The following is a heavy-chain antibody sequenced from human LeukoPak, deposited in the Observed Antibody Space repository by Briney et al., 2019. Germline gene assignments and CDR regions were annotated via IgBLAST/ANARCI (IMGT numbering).Heavy chain of an antibody. CDR3: ARDIPSDFWSGYYTFYYYYGMDV. CDR1: GFTFTTYA. V-gene: IGHV3-23*01. Sequence: PGGSLRLSCAASGFTFTTYAMSWVRQAPGTGLEWVSAISGSGSNTYYADSVKGRFTISRDNSKNTLYLQMNSLRAEDTAVYYCARDIPSDFWSGYYTFYYYYGMDVWGQGTTVTVSS. D-gene: IGHD3-3*01. J-gene: IGHJ6*02. CDR2: ISGSGSNT.